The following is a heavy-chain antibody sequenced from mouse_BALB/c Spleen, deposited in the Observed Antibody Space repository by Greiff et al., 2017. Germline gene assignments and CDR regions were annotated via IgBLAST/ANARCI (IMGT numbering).Heavy chain of an antibody. J-gene: IGHJ1*01. Sequence: EVQLVESGGGLVQPGGSLRLSCATSGFTFTDYYMSWVHQPPGKALEWLGFIRNKANGYTTEYSASVKGRFTISRDNSQSILYLQMNTLRAEDSATYYCARDYYCSSYGFDVWGAGTTVTVSS. CDR1: GFTFTDYY. V-gene: IGHV7-3*02. CDR2: IRNKANGYTT. CDR3: ARDYYCSSYGFDV. D-gene: IGHD1-1*01.